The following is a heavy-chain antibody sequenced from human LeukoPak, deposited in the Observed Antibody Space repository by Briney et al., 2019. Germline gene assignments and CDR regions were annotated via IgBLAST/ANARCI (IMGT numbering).Heavy chain of an antibody. Sequence: PGRSLRLSCAASGFSFDNYGMHWVRQAPGKGLEWVAVVSYDGSHQYYADSVKGRFTISRDNSKDTVHLQMNSLRAEDTAVYYCAKLHSGSYWGYLDNWGQGTLVTVSS. V-gene: IGHV3-30*18. CDR3: AKLHSGSYWGYLDN. J-gene: IGHJ4*02. CDR2: VSYDGSHQ. D-gene: IGHD1-26*01. CDR1: GFSFDNYG.